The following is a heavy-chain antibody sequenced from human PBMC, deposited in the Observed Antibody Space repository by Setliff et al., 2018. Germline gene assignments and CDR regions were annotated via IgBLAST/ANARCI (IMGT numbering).Heavy chain of an antibody. CDR3: ARMYDYGSVPDY. J-gene: IGHJ4*02. Sequence: ESGPTLVNPTQTLTLTCTYSGFSLKTSGMRTSWIRQPPGRALEWLARIDWDEDKKYTTSLKSRLTISKDISKNQVVLTMTNMDPVDTATYYCARMYDYGSVPDYWGQGILVTVSS. CDR2: IDWDEDK. V-gene: IGHV2-70*11. D-gene: IGHD3-10*01. CDR1: GFSLKTSGMR.